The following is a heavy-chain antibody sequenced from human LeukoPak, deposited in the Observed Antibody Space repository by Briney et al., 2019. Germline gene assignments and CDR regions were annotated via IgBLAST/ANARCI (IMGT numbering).Heavy chain of an antibody. D-gene: IGHD3-22*01. CDR1: GGSISSSSYY. CDR3: ARFFPYYYYDSSGYYFDY. Sequence: KPSETLSLTCTVSGGSISSSSYYWGWIRQPPGKGLEWIGSIYYSGSTYYNPSLKSRVTISVDTSKNQFSLKLSSVTAADTAVYYCARFFPYYYYDSSGYYFDYWGQGTLVTVSS. V-gene: IGHV4-39*01. CDR2: IYYSGST. J-gene: IGHJ4*02.